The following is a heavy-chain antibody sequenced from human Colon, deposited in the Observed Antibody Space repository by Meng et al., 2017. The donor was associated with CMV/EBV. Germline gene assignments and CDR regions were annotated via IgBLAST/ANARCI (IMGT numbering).Heavy chain of an antibody. CDR2: ISTRSSYI. V-gene: IGHV3-21*01. D-gene: IGHD3-10*01. J-gene: IGHJ4*02. CDR1: GFTFSSYG. Sequence: GESLKISCAASGFTFSSYGMNWVRQAPGKGLEWVASISTRSSYIYYADSVKGRFTISRDNAKNLLYLQMNTLGAEDTAVYYCARDWGPTNWFADYWGQGTLVAVSS. CDR3: ARDWGPTNWFADY.